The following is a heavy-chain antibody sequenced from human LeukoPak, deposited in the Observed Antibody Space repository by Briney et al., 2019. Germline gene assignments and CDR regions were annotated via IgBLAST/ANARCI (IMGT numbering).Heavy chain of an antibody. V-gene: IGHV4-34*01. J-gene: IGHJ4*02. CDR1: GESFGGYY. Sequence: SETLSLTCAVYGESFGGYYWNWIRQPPGKGLEWIGEINHSGSTNYNPSLKSRVTMSVDTSKNQFSLKLSSVTAADTAVYYCARGPYYGSGSYPYWGQGTLVTVSS. CDR2: INHSGST. D-gene: IGHD3-10*01. CDR3: ARGPYYGSGSYPY.